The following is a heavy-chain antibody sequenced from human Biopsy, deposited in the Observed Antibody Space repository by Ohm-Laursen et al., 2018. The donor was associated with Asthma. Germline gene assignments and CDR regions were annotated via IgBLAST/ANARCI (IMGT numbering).Heavy chain of an antibody. CDR3: ARCQVGYSSGWSLLLKKIYYSGTDV. V-gene: IGHV1-69*13. Sequence: SVKVSCKAPGGTFSNFAISWVRQAPGQGLEWLGGIMTVFGTTNYAQKFQGRVTITADESTSTAYMEVTSLRSEDTAIYYCARCQVGYSSGWSLLLKKIYYSGTDVWGQGTAVTVS. D-gene: IGHD6-19*01. J-gene: IGHJ6*02. CDR1: GGTFSNFA. CDR2: IMTVFGTT.